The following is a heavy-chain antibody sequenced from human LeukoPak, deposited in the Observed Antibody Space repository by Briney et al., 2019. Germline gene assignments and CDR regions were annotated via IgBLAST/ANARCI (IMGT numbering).Heavy chain of an antibody. Sequence: GGSLRLSCAASGVTLGRYAVNWARQAPGRGLEWVSYISPGGDATVYAESVKGRFTISRDNSKNMVYLQMNGLRAEDTAVYYCAKDRGAPVSNPDYWGQGTLVTVSS. CDR2: ISPGGDAT. CDR3: AKDRGAPVSNPDY. D-gene: IGHD1-14*01. CDR1: GVTLGRYA. V-gene: IGHV3-23*01. J-gene: IGHJ4*02.